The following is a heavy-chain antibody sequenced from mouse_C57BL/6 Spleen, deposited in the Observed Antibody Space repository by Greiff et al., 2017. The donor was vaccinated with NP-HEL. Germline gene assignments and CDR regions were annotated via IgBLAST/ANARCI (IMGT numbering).Heavy chain of an antibody. V-gene: IGHV1-50*01. CDR3: ARSSTTHFDY. Sequence: QVQLQQSGAELVKPGASVKLSCKASGYTFTSYWMQWVKQRPGQGLEWIGEIDPSDSYTNYNQKFKGKATLTVDTSSSTAYMQLSSLTSEDSAVYYCARSSTTHFDYWGQGTTLTVSS. CDR2: IDPSDSYT. CDR1: GYTFTSYW. J-gene: IGHJ2*01. D-gene: IGHD1-1*01.